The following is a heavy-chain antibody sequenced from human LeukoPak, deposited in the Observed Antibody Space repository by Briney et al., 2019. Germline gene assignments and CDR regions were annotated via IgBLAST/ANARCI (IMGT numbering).Heavy chain of an antibody. D-gene: IGHD3-10*01. CDR3: ARVSKYYGSGSYYVTGYNWFDP. J-gene: IGHJ5*02. CDR2: ISAYNGNT. CDR1: GYTFTSYG. Sequence: ASVKVSCKASGYTFTSYGISWVRQAPGQGLEWMGWISAYNGNTNYAQKLQGRVTMTTDTSTSTAYMELRSLRSEDTAVYYCARVSKYYGSGSYYVTGYNWFDPWGQGTLVTVSS. V-gene: IGHV1-18*01.